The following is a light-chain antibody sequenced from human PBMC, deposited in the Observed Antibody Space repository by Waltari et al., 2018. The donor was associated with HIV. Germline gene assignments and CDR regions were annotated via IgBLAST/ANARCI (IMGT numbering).Light chain of an antibody. CDR1: SRDVGGYNS. J-gene: IGLJ1*01. CDR2: EVS. V-gene: IGLV2-8*01. CDR3: SSYAGSNNYV. Sequence: QSALTQPPSASGSPGQSVPIPCTGTSRDVGGYNSVSWYQQHPGKAPKLMIYEVSKRPSGVPDRFSGSKSGNTASLTVSGLQAEDEADYYCSSYAGSNNYVFGTGTKVTVL.